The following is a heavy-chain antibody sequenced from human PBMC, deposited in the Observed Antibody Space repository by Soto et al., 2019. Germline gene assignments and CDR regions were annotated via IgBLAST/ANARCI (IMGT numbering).Heavy chain of an antibody. D-gene: IGHD3-22*01. V-gene: IGHV4-34*01. CDR1: GGSFSGYY. Sequence: QVQLQQWGAGLLKPSETLSLTCAVYGGSFSGYYWSWIRQPPGKGLEWIGEINHSGSTNYNPSLKSRVTISVDTSQNQFSLKLSSVTAADTAVYYCAKSRYYYDSSGSLGWGQGTLVTVSS. CDR2: INHSGST. CDR3: AKSRYYYDSSGSLG. J-gene: IGHJ4*02.